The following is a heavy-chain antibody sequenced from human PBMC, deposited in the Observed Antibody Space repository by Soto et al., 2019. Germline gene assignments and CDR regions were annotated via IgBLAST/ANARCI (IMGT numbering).Heavy chain of an antibody. CDR2: INAGNGNT. D-gene: IGHD2-8*01. V-gene: IGHV1-3*01. CDR3: AKNGQPPYYYYGMEV. J-gene: IGHJ6*02. CDR1: GYTFTSYA. Sequence: ASVKVSCKASGYTFTSYAMHWVRQAPGQRLEWMGWINAGNGNTKYSQKFQGRVTITRDTSASTAYMELSSLRSEDTAVYYCAKNGQPPYYYYGMEVWGQGTTVTVSS.